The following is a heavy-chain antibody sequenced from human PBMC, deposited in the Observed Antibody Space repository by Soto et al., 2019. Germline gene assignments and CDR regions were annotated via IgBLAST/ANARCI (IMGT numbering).Heavy chain of an antibody. Sequence: QVQLVQSGAEVKKPGSSVKVSCKASGGTFSSYAISWVRQAPGQGLEWMGGIIPIFGTANYAQKFQGRVTLTADESTSTAYMELSSLRSEDTAVYYCARLRGEGNSVSDYYYYGMDVWGQGTTVTVSS. CDR3: ARLRGEGNSVSDYYYYGMDV. CDR2: IIPIFGTA. D-gene: IGHD3-16*01. J-gene: IGHJ6*02. CDR1: GGTFSSYA. V-gene: IGHV1-69*01.